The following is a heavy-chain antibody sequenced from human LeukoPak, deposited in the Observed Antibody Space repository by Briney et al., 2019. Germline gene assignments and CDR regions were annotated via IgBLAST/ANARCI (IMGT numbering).Heavy chain of an antibody. J-gene: IGHJ4*02. CDR3: ARDGIAAAGPHFDY. Sequence: ASVKVSCKASGYTFTGYYMYWVRQAPGQGLEWMGWINPNSGGTNYAQKFQGRVTMTRDTSISTAYMELSRLRSDDTAVYYCARDGIAAAGPHFDYWGQGTLVTVSS. CDR2: INPNSGGT. V-gene: IGHV1-2*02. D-gene: IGHD6-13*01. CDR1: GYTFTGYY.